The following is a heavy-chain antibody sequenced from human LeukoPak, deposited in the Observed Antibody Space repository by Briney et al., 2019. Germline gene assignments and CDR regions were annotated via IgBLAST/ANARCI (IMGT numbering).Heavy chain of an antibody. CDR1: GGSISNYY. Sequence: SETLSLTCTVSGGSISNYYWNWIRQPPGKGLEWIGYIYDNGNTNYNPSLKSRVTISVDTSKNQFSLKLSSVTAADTAVYYCARGPRGSGWHYYYYYYMDVWGKGTTVTVSS. CDR3: ARGPRGSGWHYYYYYYMDV. V-gene: IGHV4-4*09. D-gene: IGHD6-19*01. J-gene: IGHJ6*03. CDR2: IYDNGNT.